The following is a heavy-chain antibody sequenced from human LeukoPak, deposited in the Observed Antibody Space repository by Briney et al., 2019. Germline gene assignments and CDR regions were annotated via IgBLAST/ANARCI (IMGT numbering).Heavy chain of an antibody. CDR3: ASSRDGYRDMGFDP. CDR2: IYYSGST. D-gene: IGHD5-24*01. J-gene: IGHJ5*02. Sequence: SETLSLTCTVSGGSISSYYWSWIRQPPGKGLEWIGYIYYSGSTNYNPSLKSRVTISVGTSKNQFSLKLSSVTAADMAVYYCASSRDGYRDMGFDPWGQGTLVTVSS. V-gene: IGHV4-59*01. CDR1: GGSISSYY.